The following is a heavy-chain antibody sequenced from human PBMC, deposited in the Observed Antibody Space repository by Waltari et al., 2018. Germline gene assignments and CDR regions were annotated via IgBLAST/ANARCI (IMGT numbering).Heavy chain of an antibody. V-gene: IGHV4-59*11. CDR3: ARGPQHDAFDF. J-gene: IGHJ3*01. CDR2: ISNSGGP. CDR1: GGSISTHY. Sequence: QVQLQESGPGLVKPSETLSLTCTVSGGSISTHYWSWIRQPPGKGLEWIGYISNSGGPNYNPSLQSRVTIPIDMSENQFSLKLSSVTAADTAIYYCARGPQHDAFDFWGQGTMVTVSS.